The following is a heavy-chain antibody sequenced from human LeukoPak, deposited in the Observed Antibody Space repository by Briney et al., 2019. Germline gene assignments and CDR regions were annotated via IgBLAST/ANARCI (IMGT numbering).Heavy chain of an antibody. CDR3: ARDNLGGFDI. D-gene: IGHD3-16*01. J-gene: IGHJ3*02. V-gene: IGHV4-31*03. CDR1: GGSISSGDYY. CDR2: IYYSGST. Sequence: SQTLSLTCTVSGGSISSGDYYWSWIRQHPGKGLEWIGYIYYSGSTHYNPSLKSRVTISVDTSKNQFSLKMGSVTAADTAVYYCARDNLGGFDIWGQGTMVTVSS.